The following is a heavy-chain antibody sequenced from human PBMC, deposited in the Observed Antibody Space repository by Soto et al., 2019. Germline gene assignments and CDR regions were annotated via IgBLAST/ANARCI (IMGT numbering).Heavy chain of an antibody. D-gene: IGHD3-9*01. CDR1: GGSISSGGYY. V-gene: IGHV4-31*03. Sequence: QVQLQESGPGLVKPSQTLSLTCTVSGGSISSGGYYWSWIRQHPGKGLEWIGYIYYSGSTHYNPSLTIRLTISVDTSKLQFSLKLSSVTDADTAVYYCAREGRYFDCLLRPRNYYYYYYMDVWGKGTTVTVSS. J-gene: IGHJ6*03. CDR3: AREGRYFDCLLRPRNYYYYYYMDV. CDR2: IYYSGST.